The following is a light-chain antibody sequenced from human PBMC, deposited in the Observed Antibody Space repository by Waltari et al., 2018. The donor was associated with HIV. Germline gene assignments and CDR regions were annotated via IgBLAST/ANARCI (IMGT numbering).Light chain of an antibody. V-gene: IGLV2-8*01. CDR3: FSYAGNNYLL. Sequence: QSALTQPPSASGSPGQSVTTSCAGTSSDIGLYNFVSWYQHHPGKAPKLMISEVSRRPSGVPDRFSGSKSGNTASLTVSGLQAEDEAAYYCFSYAGNNYLLFGGGTKLTVL. J-gene: IGLJ2*01. CDR2: EVS. CDR1: SSDIGLYNF.